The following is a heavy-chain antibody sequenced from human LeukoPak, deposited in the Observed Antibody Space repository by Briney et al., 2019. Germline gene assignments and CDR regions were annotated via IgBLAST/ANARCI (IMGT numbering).Heavy chain of an antibody. CDR3: ARNGAFSADY. CDR1: GISISSGYW. CDR2: ISHSGST. J-gene: IGHJ4*02. D-gene: IGHD4-17*01. Sequence: PSGTLSLTCAVSGISISSGYWWSWVRQPPGKGLEWIAEISHSGSTNYNPSLKSRVTISLDRSKNHFSLILSSVTAADTAVYYCARNGAFSADYWGQGTLVTVSS. V-gene: IGHV4-4*02.